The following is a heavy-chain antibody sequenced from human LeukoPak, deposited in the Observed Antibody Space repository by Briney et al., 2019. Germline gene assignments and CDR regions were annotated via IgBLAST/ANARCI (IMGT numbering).Heavy chain of an antibody. V-gene: IGHV4-59*01. CDR3: AKAMYYYDSSGYYPYYFDY. CDR1: GGSISSYY. CDR2: IYYSGST. J-gene: IGHJ4*02. Sequence: SSETLSLTCTVSGGSISSYYWSWIRQPPGKGLEWIGYIYYSGSTNYNPSLKSRVTISVDTSKNQFSLKLSSVTAADTAVYYCAKAMYYYDSSGYYPYYFDYWGQGTLVTVSS. D-gene: IGHD3-22*01.